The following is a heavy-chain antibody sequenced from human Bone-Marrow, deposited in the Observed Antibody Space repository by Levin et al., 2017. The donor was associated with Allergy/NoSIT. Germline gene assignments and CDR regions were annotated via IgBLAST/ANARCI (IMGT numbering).Heavy chain of an antibody. Sequence: GGSLRLSCAASGFTLSRYGMHWVRQAPGKGLEWVGVIWSDGVSHYYVESLKGRFSISRDISTNTVELQMNSLRDEDTAVYYCARDGGTTDPVKYRYYHNGLDVWGQGTTVTVSS. CDR3: ARDGGTTDPVKYRYYHNGLDV. CDR2: IWSDGVSH. J-gene: IGHJ6*02. CDR1: GFTLSRYG. D-gene: IGHD4-11*01. V-gene: IGHV3-33*01.